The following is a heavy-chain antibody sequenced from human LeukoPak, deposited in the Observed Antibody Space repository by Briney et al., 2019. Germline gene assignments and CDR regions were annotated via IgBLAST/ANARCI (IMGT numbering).Heavy chain of an antibody. V-gene: IGHV3-20*04. Sequence: GGSLRLSRAASGFIFDNYGMIWGRQAPGKGLEWVSGLNWNGGTRGYADSVKGRFTISRDNAKNSLYLQMNSLRAEDTALYYCARTRSSGSYGGADYWGQGTLVTVSS. D-gene: IGHD1-26*01. J-gene: IGHJ4*02. CDR2: LNWNGGTR. CDR3: ARTRSSGSYGGADY. CDR1: GFIFDNYG.